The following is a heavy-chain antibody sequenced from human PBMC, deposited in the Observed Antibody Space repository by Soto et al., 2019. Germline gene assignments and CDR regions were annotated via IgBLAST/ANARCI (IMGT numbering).Heavy chain of an antibody. CDR3: ARDLRRYCSSTSCYAADAFDI. D-gene: IGHD2-2*01. CDR2: ISYDGSNK. CDR1: GFTFSSYA. J-gene: IGHJ3*02. V-gene: IGHV3-30-3*01. Sequence: GGSLRRSCAASGFTFSSYAMHWVRQAPGKGLEWVAVISYDGSNKYYADSVKGRFTISRDNSKNTLYLQMNSLRAEDTAVYYCARDLRRYCSSTSCYAADAFDIWGQGTMVTVSS.